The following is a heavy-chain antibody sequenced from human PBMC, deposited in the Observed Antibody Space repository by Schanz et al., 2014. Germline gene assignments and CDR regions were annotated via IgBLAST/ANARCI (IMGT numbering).Heavy chain of an antibody. CDR2: ISTSGST. J-gene: IGHJ4*02. CDR1: GGSMSSFY. V-gene: IGHV4-4*07. Sequence: QVQLQESGPGLVKPSETLSLTCTVSGGSMSSFYWNWIRQPAGKGLEWIGRISTSGSTNYNPSLRSRVSMSIGTSKTPFSLRLISLTAADTAVYYCATWRGDDSGGHGQFDYWGQGALVTVSS. CDR3: ATWRGDDSGGHGQFDY. D-gene: IGHD3-22*01.